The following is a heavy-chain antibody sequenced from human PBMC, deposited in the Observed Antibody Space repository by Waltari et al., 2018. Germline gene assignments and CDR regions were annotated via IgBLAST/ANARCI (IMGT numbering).Heavy chain of an antibody. Sequence: QVRLQQWGTGLLKPSETLSLTCAVYGESFSGLYWSWIRQPPGKGLGWIGEIYHDGSPNYNPSLKGRVTMSVDTSKNQFSLNLRSVTAADTAVYYCARAPFGGYDYVGGTYRYFYYYMDVWGKGTTVAVSS. CDR1: GESFSGLY. D-gene: IGHD3-16*02. CDR3: ARAPFGGYDYVGGTYRYFYYYMDV. J-gene: IGHJ6*03. CDR2: IYHDGSP. V-gene: IGHV4-34*01.